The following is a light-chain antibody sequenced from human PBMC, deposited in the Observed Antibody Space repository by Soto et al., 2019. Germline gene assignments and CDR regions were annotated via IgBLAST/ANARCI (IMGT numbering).Light chain of an antibody. CDR1: QSVSSN. J-gene: IGKJ1*01. CDR2: GAS. V-gene: IGKV3-20*01. Sequence: EIVTTQSPATLSVSPGEGVTLSCRASQSVSSNLAWYQQKPGQAPRLLIYGASTRATGTPDRFSGRGSGTDFTLTIRRLEPEDFAVYYCQQYGRSMWTFGQGTKVDIK. CDR3: QQYGRSMWT.